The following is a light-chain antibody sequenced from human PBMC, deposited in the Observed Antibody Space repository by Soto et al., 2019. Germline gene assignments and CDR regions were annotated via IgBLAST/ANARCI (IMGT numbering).Light chain of an antibody. CDR2: EVT. V-gene: IGLV2-8*01. CDR1: SIDVGRYNF. CDR3: SSYTGSRDPYV. Sequence: QSALTQAPSASGFPGHALTISCPRTSIDVGRYNFVSWYQQHPGKAPKLLIYEVTKRPSGVPDRFSGSKSGNAASLTVSGLQAEDEADYFCSSYTGSRDPYVFGTGTKVT. J-gene: IGLJ1*01.